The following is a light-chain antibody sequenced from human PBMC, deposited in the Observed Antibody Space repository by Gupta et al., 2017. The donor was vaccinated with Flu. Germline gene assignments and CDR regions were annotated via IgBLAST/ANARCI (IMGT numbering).Light chain of an antibody. V-gene: IGKV1-39*01. CDR3: QQSDNTPLLT. J-gene: IGKJ3*01. Sequence: YLSASVGDRVTITCRASQSIRSYLNWYQHKPGKAPKLLIYAASSWQSGVPSRFSGSGYGTDFTLTISGRQPEDLATYYCQQSDNTPLLTFGHGTKVDI. CDR1: QSIRSY. CDR2: AAS.